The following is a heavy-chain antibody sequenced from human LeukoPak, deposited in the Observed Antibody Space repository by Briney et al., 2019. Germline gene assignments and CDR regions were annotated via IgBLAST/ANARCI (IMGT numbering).Heavy chain of an antibody. CDR2: ISGSGGST. J-gene: IGHJ4*02. D-gene: IGHD6-19*01. CDR1: GFTFSSYA. Sequence: GGSLRLSCAASGFTFSSYAMSWVRQAPGKGLEWVSAISGSGGSTYYADSVKGRFTISRDNSKNTLYLQMNSLRAEDTAVYYCAKRSSGWYDREGREYDYWGQGTLVTVSS. V-gene: IGHV3-23*01. CDR3: AKRSSGWYDREGREYDY.